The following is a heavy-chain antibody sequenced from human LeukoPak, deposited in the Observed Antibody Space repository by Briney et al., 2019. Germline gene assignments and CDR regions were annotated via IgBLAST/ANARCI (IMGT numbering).Heavy chain of an antibody. CDR1: CDSISSSRYY. V-gene: IGHV4-39*01. CDR3: ARGLTVAATAY. D-gene: IGHD6-19*01. Sequence: PSETLSLTCTVSCDSISSSRYYWGWVRQPPGKGLEWIGSVSYSGSTYYHPSLKSRVTISVDTSKNQFSLRIISVTAADTAVYYCARGLTVAATAYWGQGTLVTVSS. CDR2: VSYSGST. J-gene: IGHJ4*02.